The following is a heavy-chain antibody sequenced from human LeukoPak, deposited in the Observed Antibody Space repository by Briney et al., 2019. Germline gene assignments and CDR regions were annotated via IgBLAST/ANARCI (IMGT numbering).Heavy chain of an antibody. CDR3: AKEPREYCSSTSCPNWIDP. D-gene: IGHD2-2*01. CDR1: GFTFSSYA. V-gene: IGHV3-23*01. CDR2: LSASGGTT. Sequence: GGSLRLSCAASGFTFSSYAMSWVRRAPGKGLEWVSALSASGGTTYYADSVKGRFTISRDNSKNTPYLQMSSLRAEDTAVYYCAKEPREYCSSTSCPNWIDPWGQGTLVTVSS. J-gene: IGHJ5*02.